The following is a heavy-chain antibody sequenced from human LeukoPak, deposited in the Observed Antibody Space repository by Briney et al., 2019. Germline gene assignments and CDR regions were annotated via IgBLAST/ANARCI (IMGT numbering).Heavy chain of an antibody. CDR3: AKGGDSASYSVDY. CDR2: INPNNGGT. V-gene: IGHV1-2*02. CDR1: GYTFTGYY. J-gene: IGHJ4*01. Sequence: ASVKVSCKASGYTFTGYYMHWVRQASGQGLEWMGWINPNNGGTNYAQQFQGRVTMTRDTSMSTVYMELRRLRPDDTAVYYCAKGGDSASYSVDYWGQETLVTVSS. D-gene: IGHD1-26*01.